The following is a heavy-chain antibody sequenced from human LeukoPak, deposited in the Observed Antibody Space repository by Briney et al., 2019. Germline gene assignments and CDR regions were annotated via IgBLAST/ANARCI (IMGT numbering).Heavy chain of an antibody. CDR2: INPSGGGA. J-gene: IGHJ4*02. D-gene: IGHD3-10*01. CDR1: GYTFTSYY. V-gene: IGHV1-46*01. CDR3: ARAYGSGGYTLLFFDY. Sequence: ASVKVSCKASGYTFTSYYMHWVRQAPGQGLEWMGIINPSGGGASYAQKFQGRVTMTRDTSTSTVYMELSSLRSEGTAVYYCARAYGSGGYTLLFFDYWGQGTLVTVSS.